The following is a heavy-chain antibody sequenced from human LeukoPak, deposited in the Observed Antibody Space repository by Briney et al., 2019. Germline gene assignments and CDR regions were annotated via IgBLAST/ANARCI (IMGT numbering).Heavy chain of an antibody. CDR1: GFTFRSYA. V-gene: IGHV3-23*01. J-gene: IGHJ4*01. CDR3: AKARRSACSTTSCYPFDY. CDR2: ISGSGGST. Sequence: PGGSLRLSCAASGFTFRSYAMSWVRQAPGKGLEWVSAISGSGGSTYYTDSVKGRFTISRDNSNNTIYLQMNSLRAEDTAVYYCAKARRSACSTTSCYPFDYWGHGTLVTVSS. D-gene: IGHD2-2*01.